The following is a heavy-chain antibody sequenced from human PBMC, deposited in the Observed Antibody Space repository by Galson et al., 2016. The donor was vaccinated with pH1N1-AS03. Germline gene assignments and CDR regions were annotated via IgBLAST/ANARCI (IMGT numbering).Heavy chain of an antibody. J-gene: IGHJ6*02. V-gene: IGHV1-69*13. CDR3: TAIAAADTDYCHSGMDF. CDR1: KDTFNTYA. Sequence: SVKVSCKASKDTFNTYAISWVRQAPGQGLEWMGGIIPIFGSYGTPKYTQKFQGRVTITADEPTSTVYMDLRSLRSDDTAVYYCTAIAAADTDYCHSGMDFWGQGTTVTVS. CDR2: IIPIFGSYGTP. D-gene: IGHD6-25*01.